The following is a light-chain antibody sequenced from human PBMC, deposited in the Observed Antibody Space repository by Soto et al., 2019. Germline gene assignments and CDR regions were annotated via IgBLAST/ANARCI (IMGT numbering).Light chain of an antibody. J-gene: IGLJ1*01. Sequence: QSVLTQPASVSGSPGQSITISCTGTSSDVGAYNYVSWYQQHPGKAPKLMIYEVSNRPSGVSNRFSGSKSGNMASLTIFGLQAEDEADYYCSSYTSSSSYVFGTGTRSPS. CDR1: SSDVGAYNY. CDR3: SSYTSSSSYV. V-gene: IGLV2-14*01. CDR2: EVS.